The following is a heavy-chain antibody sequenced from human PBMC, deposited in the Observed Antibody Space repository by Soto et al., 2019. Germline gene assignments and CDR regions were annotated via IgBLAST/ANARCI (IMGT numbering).Heavy chain of an antibody. CDR1: GGSMSDYY. D-gene: IGHD5-12*01. J-gene: IGHJ5*02. CDR3: ARHDSGYEGFDP. Sequence: SETLSLTCTVSGGSMSDYYWSWVRQPAGKGLEWIGRIYSSGSTNYSPSLKSRVTMSLDTSRNQFSLKLSSVTAADTAVYYCARHDSGYEGFDPWGQGTLVTVSS. CDR2: IYSSGST. V-gene: IGHV4-4*07.